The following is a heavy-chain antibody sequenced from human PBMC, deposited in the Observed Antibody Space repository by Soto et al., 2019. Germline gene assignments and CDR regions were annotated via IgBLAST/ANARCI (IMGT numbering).Heavy chain of an antibody. CDR2: IVVGSGNT. Sequence: ASVKVSCKASGFTFTSSAVQWVRQARGQRLEWIGWIVVGSGNTNCAQKFQERVTITRDMSTSTAYMELSSLRSEDTAVYYCAAVYYDSSGYYLPLAFDIWGQGTMVTVS. J-gene: IGHJ3*02. CDR3: AAVYYDSSGYYLPLAFDI. V-gene: IGHV1-58*01. CDR1: GFTFTSSA. D-gene: IGHD3-22*01.